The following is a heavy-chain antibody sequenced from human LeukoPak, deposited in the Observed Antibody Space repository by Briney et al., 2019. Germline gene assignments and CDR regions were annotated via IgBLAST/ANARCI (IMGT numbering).Heavy chain of an antibody. CDR3: AELVITMIGGV. CDR1: GFTFRSYA. Sequence: GGSLRLSCAVSGFTFRSYAMSWVRQAAGKGLEWVSGISSSGSTIYYADSVKGRFTISRENAKKSLSLQMDSLRAEDTAVYYCAELVITMIGGVWGKGTTVTISS. D-gene: IGHD3-10*02. CDR2: ISSSGSTI. V-gene: IGHV3-48*03. J-gene: IGHJ6*04.